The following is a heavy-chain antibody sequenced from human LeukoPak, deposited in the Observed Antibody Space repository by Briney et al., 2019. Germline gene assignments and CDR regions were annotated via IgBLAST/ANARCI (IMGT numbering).Heavy chain of an antibody. J-gene: IGHJ5*02. V-gene: IGHV3-53*04. Sequence: GGSLRLSCAASGFTVSSNYMSWVRQAPGKGLGWVSVIYSGGSTYYADSVKGRFTISRHNSKNTLYLQMNSLRAEDTAVYYCAKTTVASQGDWFDPWGQGTLVTVSS. CDR3: AKTTVASQGDWFDP. CDR1: GFTVSSNY. CDR2: IYSGGST. D-gene: IGHD4-23*01.